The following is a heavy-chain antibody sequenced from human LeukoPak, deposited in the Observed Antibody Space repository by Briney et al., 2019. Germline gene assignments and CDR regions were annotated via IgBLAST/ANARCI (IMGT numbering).Heavy chain of an antibody. Sequence: PGGSLRLSCVASGFTFEDYAMHWVRQAPGKGLEWVLGITWNSGSIGYADSVKDRFIISRDNAKNSLYLQMNSLRPEDTALYYCAKDGCGGDCSWYFDLWGRGTLVTVSS. J-gene: IGHJ2*01. CDR3: AKDGCGGDCSWYFDL. CDR1: GFTFEDYA. CDR2: ITWNSGSI. V-gene: IGHV3-9*01. D-gene: IGHD2-21*02.